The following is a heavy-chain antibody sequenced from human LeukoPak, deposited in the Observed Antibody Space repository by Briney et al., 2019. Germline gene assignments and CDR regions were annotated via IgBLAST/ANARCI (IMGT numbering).Heavy chain of an antibody. D-gene: IGHD6-19*01. V-gene: IGHV4-38-2*01. Sequence: SETLSLTCAVSGYSISSGYYWGWIRQPPGKGLEWIGSIYYSGSTYYDPSLKSRVTISVDRSKNQFSLNLRSVTAADTAVYYCARASGGWSPYFDYWGQGTLVTVSS. CDR3: ARASGGWSPYFDY. CDR1: GYSISSGYY. CDR2: IYYSGST. J-gene: IGHJ4*02.